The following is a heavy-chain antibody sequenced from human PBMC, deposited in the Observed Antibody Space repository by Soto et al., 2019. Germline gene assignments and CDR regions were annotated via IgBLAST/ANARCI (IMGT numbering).Heavy chain of an antibody. CDR3: AKDQRQWGGTDY. CDR2: ISGSGGST. J-gene: IGHJ4*02. CDR1: GFTFSSYA. D-gene: IGHD1-26*01. Sequence: EVQLLESGGGLVQPGGSLRLSCAASGFTFSSYAMSWVRQAPGKGLEWVSAISGSGGSTYYADSVKGRFTISRDNSKNTRYLQMNSLRAEDTAVYYCAKDQRQWGGTDYWGQGTLVTVSS. V-gene: IGHV3-23*01.